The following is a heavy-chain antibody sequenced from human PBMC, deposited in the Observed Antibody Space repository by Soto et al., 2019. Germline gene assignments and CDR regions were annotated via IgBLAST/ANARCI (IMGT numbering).Heavy chain of an antibody. CDR1: GGTFSSYA. J-gene: IGHJ6*02. Sequence: SVKVSCKASGGTFSSYAISWVRQAPGQGLEWMGGIIPIFGTANYAQKFQGRVTITADESTSTAYMELSSLRSEDTAVYYCARDLRDYYDSSGYYWPDYYYGMDVWGQGTTGTVSS. V-gene: IGHV1-69*13. D-gene: IGHD3-22*01. CDR3: ARDLRDYYDSSGYYWPDYYYGMDV. CDR2: IIPIFGTA.